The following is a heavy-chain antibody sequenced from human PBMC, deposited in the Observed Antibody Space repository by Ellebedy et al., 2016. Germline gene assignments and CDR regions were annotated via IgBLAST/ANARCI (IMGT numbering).Heavy chain of an antibody. CDR2: IWYDGSNK. V-gene: IGHV3-33*08. J-gene: IGHJ4*02. CDR1: GFTFSSYG. Sequence: GESLKISCAASGFTFSSYGMHWVRQAPGKGLEWVAVIWYDGSNKYYADSVKGRFTISRDNSKNTLYLQMNSLRAEDTAVYYCARVWELGYFDYWGQGTLVTVSS. CDR3: ARVWELGYFDY. D-gene: IGHD1-26*01.